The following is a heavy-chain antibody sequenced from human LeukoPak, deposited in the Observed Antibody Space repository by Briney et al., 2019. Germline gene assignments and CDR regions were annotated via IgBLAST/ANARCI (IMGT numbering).Heavy chain of an antibody. J-gene: IGHJ4*02. CDR3: AKGSYYDSSGSFYFDY. CDR2: ISGSGDNT. CDR1: VFTFSSYS. Sequence: GGSLRLSCAASVFTFSSYSMSWVRQAPGKGLEWVLGISGSGDNTYYADSVKGRFTISRDNSKNTLYVQVNSLGTEDTAAYCCAKGSYYDSSGSFYFDYWGQGTLVTVSS. V-gene: IGHV3-23*01. D-gene: IGHD3-22*01.